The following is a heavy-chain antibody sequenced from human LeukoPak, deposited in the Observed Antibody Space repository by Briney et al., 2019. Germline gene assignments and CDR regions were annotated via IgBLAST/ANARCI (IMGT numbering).Heavy chain of an antibody. CDR2: INPNSGGT. J-gene: IGHJ5*02. Sequence: GASVKVSCKASGYTFTGHYMHWERQAPGQGLEWMGWINPNSGGTKYAQKFQGRVTLTRDTSISTAYMELSRLRCDDTAVYYCARSYDFWSGPPFDPWGQGTLVTVSS. CDR3: ARSYDFWSGPPFDP. D-gene: IGHD3-3*01. V-gene: IGHV1-2*02. CDR1: GYTFTGHY.